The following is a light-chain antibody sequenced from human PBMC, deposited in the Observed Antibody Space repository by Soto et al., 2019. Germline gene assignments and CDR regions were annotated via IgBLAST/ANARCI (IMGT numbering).Light chain of an antibody. J-gene: IGKJ4*01. CDR1: QNIGNK. CDR3: QQYHKWPLT. CDR2: GAS. Sequence: TQAPDNLSVSPAERDTLSSRATQNIGNKVGWYQQKPGQAPRLLIYGASTRATGIPATFSGSGSGTEFILTISSLQSEDFAVYYCQQYHKWPLTFGGGTKVDIK. V-gene: IGKV3-15*01.